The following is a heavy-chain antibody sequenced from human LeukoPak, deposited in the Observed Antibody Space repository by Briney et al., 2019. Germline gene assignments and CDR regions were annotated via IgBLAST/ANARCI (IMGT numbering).Heavy chain of an antibody. Sequence: ASVKVSCKASGYTFTNYYIHWVRQAPGQGLEWVGIINPSGGRTSYAQKFQGRVTMTRDTSTSTVYMELSSLRSEDTAVYYCARDSSGLLRYSFVDYWGQGTLVTVSS. D-gene: IGHD3-9*01. CDR2: INPSGGRT. CDR3: ARDSSGLLRYSFVDY. CDR1: GYTFTNYY. V-gene: IGHV1-46*01. J-gene: IGHJ4*02.